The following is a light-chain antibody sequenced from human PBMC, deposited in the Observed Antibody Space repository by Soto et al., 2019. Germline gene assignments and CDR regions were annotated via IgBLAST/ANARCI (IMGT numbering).Light chain of an antibody. CDR2: DAS. CDR3: QQRT. J-gene: IGKJ3*01. Sequence: EIVLTQYPANLSLSPGERATLSCRASQSVSSYLAWYQQKPGQAPRLLIYDASNRATGIPARFSGSASGTDFTLSISSLEPEDFVVYYCQQRTFGPGTKVDIK. V-gene: IGKV3-11*01. CDR1: QSVSSY.